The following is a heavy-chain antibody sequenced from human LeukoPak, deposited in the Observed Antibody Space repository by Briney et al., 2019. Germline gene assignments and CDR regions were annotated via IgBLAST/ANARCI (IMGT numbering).Heavy chain of an antibody. CDR2: ISYDGSNK. CDR1: VFTFSSYA. Sequence: GGSLRLSCAASVFTFSSYAMHWVRQAPGTGLEWVAVISYDGSNKYYADSVKGRFTISRDNSKNTLYLQSNSLRAADTAVYYCARRYGGYVYYWGQGTLVTVSS. V-gene: IGHV3-30-3*01. CDR3: ARRYGGYVYY. J-gene: IGHJ4*02. D-gene: IGHD5-12*01.